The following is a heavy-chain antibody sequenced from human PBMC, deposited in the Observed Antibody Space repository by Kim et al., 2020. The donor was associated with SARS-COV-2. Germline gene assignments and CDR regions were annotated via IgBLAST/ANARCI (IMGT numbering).Heavy chain of an antibody. CDR3: MRAYHTATDV. V-gene: IGHV3-74*03. CDR2: IKSSGSNT. D-gene: IGHD2-2*01. Sequence: GGSLRLSCAASGFTFSSYKLHWVRQAPGKGLEWVSRIKSSGSNTTYADSVKGRFTISTDNAKNTLYLQMNSLRAEDTAVYYCMRAYHTATDVWGQGTTVT. CDR1: GFTFSSYK. J-gene: IGHJ6*02.